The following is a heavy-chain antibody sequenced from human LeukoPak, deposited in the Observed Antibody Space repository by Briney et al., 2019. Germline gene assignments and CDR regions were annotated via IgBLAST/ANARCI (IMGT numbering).Heavy chain of an antibody. J-gene: IGHJ3*02. Sequence: GGSLRLSCAASGFTFSTYGMHWVRQAPGKGLEWVAFIRYDGGNKYYADSVKGRFTISRDNSKNTLFLQVNSLRAEDTAVYYCAKGPNYDILTGWRKTYNAFDIWGHGTMVTVSS. CDR1: GFTFSTYG. CDR2: IRYDGGNK. V-gene: IGHV3-30*02. D-gene: IGHD3-9*01. CDR3: AKGPNYDILTGWRKTYNAFDI.